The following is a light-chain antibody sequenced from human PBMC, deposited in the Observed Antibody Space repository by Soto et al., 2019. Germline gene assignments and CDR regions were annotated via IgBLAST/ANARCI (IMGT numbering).Light chain of an antibody. CDR1: QTVNTW. J-gene: IGKJ1*01. Sequence: TPSSRTRYVSGGGVVPSACRASQTVNTWLAWYQQKPGKAPKVLIFDASSLKTGVPSRFSGSGSGTEFTLTISNLQPDDFATYYCQQYDSYSSGTFGQGTKVDIK. V-gene: IGKV1-5*01. CDR2: DAS. CDR3: QQYDSYSSGT.